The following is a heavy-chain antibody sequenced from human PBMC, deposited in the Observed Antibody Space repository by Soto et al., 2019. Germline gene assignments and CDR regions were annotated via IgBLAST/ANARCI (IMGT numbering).Heavy chain of an antibody. CDR2: IYYRGST. Sequence: QVQLQESGPGLVKPSETLSLTCTVSGASISSYYWSWIRQPPGKGLEWIGYIYYRGSTNSNPSLKSRVTISVDTSKNQFSLKLGSVTAADTAVYYCASTGYGSGGSCYPFDSWGQGTLVPLSS. V-gene: IGHV4-59*01. J-gene: IGHJ4*02. CDR3: ASTGYGSGGSCYPFDS. CDR1: GASISSYY. D-gene: IGHD2-15*01.